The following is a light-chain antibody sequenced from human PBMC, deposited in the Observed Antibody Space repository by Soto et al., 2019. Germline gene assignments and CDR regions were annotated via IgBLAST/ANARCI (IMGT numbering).Light chain of an antibody. V-gene: IGKV1-16*02. CDR1: HDIGNK. J-gene: IGKJ4*01. CDR3: QQYHVYPLT. Sequence: DIPMTQSPSSLSASVGDRVIITCRASHDIGNKIAWFQQKPGKGPKSLIYGASILQSGVPSKFSVSRSATDFTLTITSLQPEDFATYYCQQYHVYPLTFGGGTKLEIK. CDR2: GAS.